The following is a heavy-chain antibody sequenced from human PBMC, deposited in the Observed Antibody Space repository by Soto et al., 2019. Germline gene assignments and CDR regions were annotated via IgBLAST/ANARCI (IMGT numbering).Heavy chain of an antibody. CDR3: AREGIVVVPAAIRPYYYYYGMDV. CDR2: IIPIFGTA. V-gene: IGHV1-69*13. D-gene: IGHD2-2*01. CDR1: GGTFSSYA. Sequence: SVKVSCRASGGTFSSYAISWVRQAPGQGLEWMGGIIPIFGTANYAQKFQGRVTITADESTSTAYMELSSLRSEDTAVYYCAREGIVVVPAAIRPYYYYYGMDVWGQGTTVTVSS. J-gene: IGHJ6*02.